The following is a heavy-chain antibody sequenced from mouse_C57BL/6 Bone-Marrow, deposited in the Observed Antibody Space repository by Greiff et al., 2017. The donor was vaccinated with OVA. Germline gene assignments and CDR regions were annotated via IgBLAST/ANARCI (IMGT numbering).Heavy chain of an antibody. CDR3: TGRGPWFAY. CDR2: IRLKSNNYAT. V-gene: IGHV6-6*02. CDR1: GFTFSNYW. J-gene: IGHJ3*01. Sequence: EVKLMESGGGLVQPGGSMKLSCVASGFTFSNYWMNWVRQSPEKGLEWVAEIRLKSNNYATHYAVSVKGRFTISRNDSKSSVYLQMNNLRAEDTGIYYCTGRGPWFAYWGQGTLVTVSA.